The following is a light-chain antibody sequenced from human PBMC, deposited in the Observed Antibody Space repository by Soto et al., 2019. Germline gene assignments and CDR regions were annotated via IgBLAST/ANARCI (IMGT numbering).Light chain of an antibody. Sequence: DIQMTQSPSSLSASVGDRVTITCRASQGISNYLAWYQQKPGKVPKLLIYAASTLQSGFPSRFSGSGSGTDFTLTISSLQAEDDATYYCQKYNSAPWTYGKGTKVEIK. CDR3: QKYNSAPWT. V-gene: IGKV1-27*01. CDR1: QGISNY. J-gene: IGKJ1*01. CDR2: AAS.